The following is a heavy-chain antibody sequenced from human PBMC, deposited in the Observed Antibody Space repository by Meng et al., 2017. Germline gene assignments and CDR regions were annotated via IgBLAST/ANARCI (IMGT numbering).Heavy chain of an antibody. CDR3: VRGSGSYSS. Sequence: EVQRVASGGVVVRPGGSLRLSCAASGFTFDDYGMSWVRQAPGKGLEWVSSISSSSTYKYYAGSVKGRFTISRDDPNNSLYVQMNSLTAGDTAVYYCVRGSGSYSSWGQGTLVTVSS. J-gene: IGHJ5*02. CDR1: GFTFDDYG. D-gene: IGHD1-26*01. CDR2: ISSSSTYK. V-gene: IGHV3-21*01.